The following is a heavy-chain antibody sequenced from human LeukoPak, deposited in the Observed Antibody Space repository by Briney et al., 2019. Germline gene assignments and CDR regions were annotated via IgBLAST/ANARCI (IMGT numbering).Heavy chain of an antibody. J-gene: IGHJ3*01. Sequence: GGSLRLSCAASGFTFSSYSMNWVRQASGKGLEWVSYISSSSRTIYYADSVKGRFTISRDNAKNSLYLQMNSLRAEDTAVHYCAREKWELLSLDVWGQGTMVTVSS. CDR3: AREKWELLSLDV. CDR2: ISSSSRTI. CDR1: GFTFSSYS. D-gene: IGHD1-26*01. V-gene: IGHV3-48*01.